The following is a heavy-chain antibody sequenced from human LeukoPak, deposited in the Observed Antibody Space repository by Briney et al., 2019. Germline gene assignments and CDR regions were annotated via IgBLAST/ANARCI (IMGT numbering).Heavy chain of an antibody. V-gene: IGHV3-53*01. CDR2: IYSGGST. CDR1: GFTVSSNY. Sequence: GGSLRLSCAASGFTVSSNYMSWVRQAPGKGLEWVSVIYSGGSTYYADSVKGRFTISRDNAKNTLFLQMNGLRAEDTAVYCCARVSLSSGCLSNWGQGTLVTVSS. CDR3: ARVSLSSGCLSN. D-gene: IGHD6-19*01. J-gene: IGHJ4*02.